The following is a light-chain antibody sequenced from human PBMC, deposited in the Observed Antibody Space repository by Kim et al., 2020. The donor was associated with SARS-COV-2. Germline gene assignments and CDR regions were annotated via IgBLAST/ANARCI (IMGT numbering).Light chain of an antibody. CDR3: SSYTSSSTYV. CDR1: SSDVGGYNH. J-gene: IGLJ1*01. V-gene: IGLV2-14*01. Sequence: GQSITISCTGTSSDVGGYNHVSWYQQHPGKAPKLMIYEVIKRPSGVSNRFSGSKSGNTASLTISGLQAEDEADYYCSSYTSSSTYVFGTGTKVTVL. CDR2: EVI.